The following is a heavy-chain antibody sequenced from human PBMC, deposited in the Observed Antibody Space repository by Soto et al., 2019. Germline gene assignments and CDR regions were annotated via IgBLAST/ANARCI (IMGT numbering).Heavy chain of an antibody. D-gene: IGHD3-10*01. V-gene: IGHV1-24*01. J-gene: IGHJ4*02. CDR2: FDPEDGET. CDR1: GYTLTELS. Sequence: ASVKVSCKVSGYTLTELSMHWVRQAPGKGIECMGGFDPEDGETSYAQKFQARVTMTKDTSTSTVYMELSSLRSEDTALYYCARGRGSGNYYLFDYWGQGTLVTVSS. CDR3: ARGRGSGNYYLFDY.